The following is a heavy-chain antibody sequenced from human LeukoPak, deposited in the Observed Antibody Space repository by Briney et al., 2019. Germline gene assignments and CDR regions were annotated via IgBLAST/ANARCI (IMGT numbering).Heavy chain of an antibody. CDR3: ARQGLWFGNRDAFDI. D-gene: IGHD3-10*01. Sequence: SETLSLTCTVSGGSISSSSYYWGWSRQPPGKGLEWIGSIYYSGSTYYNPSLKSRVTISVDTSKNQFSLKLSSVTAADTAVYYCARQGLWFGNRDAFDIWGQGTMVTVSS. CDR2: IYYSGST. V-gene: IGHV4-39*01. J-gene: IGHJ3*02. CDR1: GGSISSSSYY.